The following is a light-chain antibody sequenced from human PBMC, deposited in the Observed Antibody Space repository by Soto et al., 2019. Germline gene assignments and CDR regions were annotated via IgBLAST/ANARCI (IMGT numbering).Light chain of an antibody. J-gene: IGLJ1*01. Sequence: QSVLAQPASVSGSPGQSITISCTGTSSDVADYNYVSWYQQHPGKAPKLMISAVSNRPSGLSDRFSGSKSGDTASLTISGLQADDEADYYCSYMRNSLYVFGTGTKVTVL. CDR3: CSYMRNSLYV. CDR2: AVS. CDR1: SSDVADYNY. V-gene: IGLV2-14*01.